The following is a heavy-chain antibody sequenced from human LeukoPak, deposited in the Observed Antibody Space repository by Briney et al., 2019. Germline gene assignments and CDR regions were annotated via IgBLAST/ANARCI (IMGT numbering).Heavy chain of an antibody. Sequence: GGSLRLSCAASGFTFSSYWMSWVRQAPGKGLEWVANIKQDGSEKYYVDSVKGRFTISRDNAKNSLYLQMNSLRAEDTAIYYCARGHDSSGYPPAYFDYWGQGTLVTVSS. CDR2: IKQDGSEK. CDR3: ARGHDSSGYPPAYFDY. V-gene: IGHV3-7*01. D-gene: IGHD3-22*01. CDR1: GFTFSSYW. J-gene: IGHJ4*02.